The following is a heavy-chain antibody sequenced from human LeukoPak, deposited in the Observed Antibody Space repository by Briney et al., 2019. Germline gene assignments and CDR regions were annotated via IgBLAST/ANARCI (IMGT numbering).Heavy chain of an antibody. J-gene: IGHJ6*03. CDR2: IYYSGST. CDR3: ARVYYDFWSGYYYYYMDV. CDR1: GGSISSSYY. D-gene: IGHD3-3*01. Sequence: SETLSLTCAVSGGSISSSYYWSWIRQPPGKGLEWIGYIYYSGSTNYNPSLKSRVTISVDTSKNQFSLKLSSVTAADTAVYYCARVYYDFWSGYYYYYMDVWGKGTTVTVSS. V-gene: IGHV4-61*01.